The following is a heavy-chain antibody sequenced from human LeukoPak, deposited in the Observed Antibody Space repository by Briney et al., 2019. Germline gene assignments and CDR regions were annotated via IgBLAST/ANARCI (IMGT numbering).Heavy chain of an antibody. Sequence: ASVKVSCKASGYTFTSYGISGVRQAPGQGLAWMGWISAYNGNTNYAQKLQGRVTMTTDTSTSTAYMELRSLRSDDTAVYYCARATSNKPHDAFDIWGQGTVVTVSS. CDR1: GYTFTSYG. V-gene: IGHV1-18*01. D-gene: IGHD4-11*01. CDR2: ISAYNGNT. CDR3: ARATSNKPHDAFDI. J-gene: IGHJ3*02.